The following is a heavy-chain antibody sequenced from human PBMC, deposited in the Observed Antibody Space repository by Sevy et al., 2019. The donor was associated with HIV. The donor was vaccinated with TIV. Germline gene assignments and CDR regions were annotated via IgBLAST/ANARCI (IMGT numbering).Heavy chain of an antibody. CDR3: ARGKTATMVRGGNWFDP. D-gene: IGHD3-10*01. J-gene: IGHJ5*02. V-gene: IGHV4-34*01. CDR1: GGSFSGYY. CDR2: INHSGST. Sequence: SETLSLTCAVYGGSFSGYYWSWIRQPPGKGLEWIGEINHSGSTNYNPSLKSRVTISVDTSKNQFSLKLSSVTAADTVVYYCARGKTATMVRGGNWFDPWGQGTMVTVSS.